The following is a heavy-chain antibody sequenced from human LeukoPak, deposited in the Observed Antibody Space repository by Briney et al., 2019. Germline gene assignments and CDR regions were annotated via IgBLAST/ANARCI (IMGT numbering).Heavy chain of an antibody. CDR1: GFTFSNYA. J-gene: IGHJ4*02. CDR3: AKGSSPFDY. V-gene: IGHV3-23*01. CDR2: ISANGGGT. D-gene: IGHD6-13*01. Sequence: GGSLRLSCAASGFTFSNYAMSWVRQAPGKGLEWVSAISANGGGTYYADSVRGRFTISRDNSKNTLYLQMNSLRAEDTAVYYCAKGSSPFDYWGQGTLVTVSS.